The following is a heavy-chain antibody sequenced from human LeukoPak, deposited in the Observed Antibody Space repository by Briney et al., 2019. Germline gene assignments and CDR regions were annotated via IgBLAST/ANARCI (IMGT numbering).Heavy chain of an antibody. V-gene: IGHV1-69*13. Sequence: SVKVSCKASGGTFSSYAISWVRQAPGQGLEWMGGIIPIFGTANYAQKFQGRVTITADESTSTAYMELSSLRSEDTAVYYCASNYGDYVGYFDYWGQGTLVAVSS. J-gene: IGHJ4*02. CDR3: ASNYGDYVGYFDY. D-gene: IGHD4-17*01. CDR2: IIPIFGTA. CDR1: GGTFSSYA.